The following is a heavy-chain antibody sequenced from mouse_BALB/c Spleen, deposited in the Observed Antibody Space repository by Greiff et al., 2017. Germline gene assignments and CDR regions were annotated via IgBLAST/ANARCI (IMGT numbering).Heavy chain of an antibody. J-gene: IGHJ1*01. CDR2: IDPANGNT. CDR1: GFNIKDTY. CDR3: AYYYGSSYFDV. Sequence: DVQLQESGAELVKPGASVKLSCTASGFNIKDTYMHWVKQRPEQGLEWIGRIDPANGNTKYDPKFQGKATITADTSSNTAYLQLSSLTSEDTAVYYCAYYYGSSYFDVWGAGTTVTVSS. V-gene: IGHV14-3*02. D-gene: IGHD1-1*01.